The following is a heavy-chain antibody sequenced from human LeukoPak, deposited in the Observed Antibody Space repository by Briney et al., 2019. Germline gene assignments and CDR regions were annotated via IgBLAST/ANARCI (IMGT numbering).Heavy chain of an antibody. Sequence: SETLSLTCAVYGGSFSGYYWSWIRQPPGKGLEWIGEINHSGSTNYNPSLKSRVTISVDTSKNQFSLKLSSVTAADTAVYYCARRVTMVRGVTRYYYMDVWGKGTTVTISS. CDR2: INHSGST. V-gene: IGHV4-34*01. J-gene: IGHJ6*03. CDR1: GGSFSGYY. CDR3: ARRVTMVRGVTRYYYMDV. D-gene: IGHD3-10*01.